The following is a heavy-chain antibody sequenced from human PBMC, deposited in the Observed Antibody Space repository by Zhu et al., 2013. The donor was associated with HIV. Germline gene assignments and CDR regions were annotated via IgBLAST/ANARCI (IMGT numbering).Heavy chain of an antibody. J-gene: IGHJ6*02. V-gene: IGHV3-74*03. CDR2: ISSDGRAT. Sequence: EVQLVESGGGLVQPGGSLRLSCAASGFTFNQDWMHWARQAPGKGLVWVARISSDGRATTYADSVKGRFTISRDNAKNTLYLQMNNLRAEDTAVYYCARDQGLRCLPICPYGMDVWGQGDHGPPSP. D-gene: IGHD4-17*01. CDR3: ARDQGLRCLPICPYGMDV. CDR1: GFTFNQDW.